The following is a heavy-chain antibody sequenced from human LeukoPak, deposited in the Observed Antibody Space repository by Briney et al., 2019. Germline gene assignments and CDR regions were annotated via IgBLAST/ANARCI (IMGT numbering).Heavy chain of an antibody. CDR2: IYYSGST. D-gene: IGHD3-9*01. CDR3: ARSTYSYDILTGPRYYFDY. CDR1: GGSISSYY. J-gene: IGHJ4*02. V-gene: IGHV4-59*01. Sequence: PSETLSLTCTVSGGSISSYYWSWIRQPPGKGLEWIGYIYYSGSTNYNPSLKSRVTISVDTSKNQFSLKLSSVTAADTAVYYCARSTYSYDILTGPRYYFDYWGQGTLVTVSS.